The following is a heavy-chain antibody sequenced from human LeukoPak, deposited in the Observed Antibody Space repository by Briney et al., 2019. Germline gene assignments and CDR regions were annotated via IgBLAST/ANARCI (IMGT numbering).Heavy chain of an antibody. V-gene: IGHV4-59*08. D-gene: IGHD6-13*01. Sequence: KSSETLSLTCTVSGGSIINYYWSWIRQPPGKGLEWIGYIYYSGSTNYNPSLKSRVTISVDTSKNQFSLKLSSVTAADTAMYYCARHSITAGTEYAFDIWGQGTMVTVSS. CDR2: IYYSGST. J-gene: IGHJ3*02. CDR1: GGSIINYY. CDR3: ARHSITAGTEYAFDI.